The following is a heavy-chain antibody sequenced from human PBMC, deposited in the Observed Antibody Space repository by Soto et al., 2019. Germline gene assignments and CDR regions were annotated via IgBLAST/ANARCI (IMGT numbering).Heavy chain of an antibody. V-gene: IGHV1-18*01. CDR1: GYTFTSYG. J-gene: IGHJ6*02. CDR2: VSAYNGNT. Sequence: QVQLVQSGAEVKKPGASVKVSCKASGYTFTSYGISWVRQAPGQGLEWMGWVSAYNGNTNYAQKLQGRVTMTTDTSTSTAYMELRSLRSDDTAVYYCARGALEFIYYYYYGMDVWGQGTTVTVSS. D-gene: IGHD3-10*01. CDR3: ARGALEFIYYYYYGMDV.